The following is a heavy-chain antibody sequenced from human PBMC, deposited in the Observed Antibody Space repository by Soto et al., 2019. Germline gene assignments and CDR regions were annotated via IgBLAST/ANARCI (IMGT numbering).Heavy chain of an antibody. CDR3: AREFDYGDYVYDY. D-gene: IGHD4-17*01. V-gene: IGHV3-30-3*01. CDR1: GFTFSSYA. CDR2: ISYDGSNK. J-gene: IGHJ4*02. Sequence: QVQLVESGGGVVQPGRSLRLSCAASGFTFSSYAMHWVHQAPGKGLEWVAVISYDGSNKYYADSVKGRFTISRDNSKNTLYLQMNSLRAEDTAVYYCAREFDYGDYVYDYWGQGTLVTVSS.